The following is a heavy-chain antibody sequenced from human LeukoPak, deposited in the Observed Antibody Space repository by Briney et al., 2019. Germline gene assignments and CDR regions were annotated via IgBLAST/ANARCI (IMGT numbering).Heavy chain of an antibody. Sequence: PGGSLRLSCAASGFTFSSYGMHWVRQAPGKGLEWVAFTRSDGSKKYDADSVKGRFTISRDNSKNTLYLQMNSLRAEDTAIYYCEKGDYYYYMDVWGKGTTVTVSS. J-gene: IGHJ6*03. CDR2: TRSDGSKK. V-gene: IGHV3-30*02. CDR3: EKGDYYYYMDV. CDR1: GFTFSSYG.